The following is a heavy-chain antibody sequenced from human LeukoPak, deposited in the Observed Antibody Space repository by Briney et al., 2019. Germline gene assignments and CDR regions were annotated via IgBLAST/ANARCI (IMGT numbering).Heavy chain of an antibody. D-gene: IGHD1-14*01. Sequence: SETLSLTCTVSGGSISSSIYYWGWIRQPPGKGLEWIGSIYYSGSTYYNPSLKSRVTISVDTSKNQFSLKLSSVTAADTAVYYCASGRMGAFDIWGQGTMVTVSS. J-gene: IGHJ3*02. V-gene: IGHV4-39*01. CDR2: IYYSGST. CDR1: GGSISSSIYY. CDR3: ASGRMGAFDI.